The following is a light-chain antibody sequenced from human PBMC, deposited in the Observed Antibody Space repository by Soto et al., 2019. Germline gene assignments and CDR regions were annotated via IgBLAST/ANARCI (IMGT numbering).Light chain of an antibody. CDR3: LVSYSGARPV. V-gene: IGLV7-46*01. CDR2: ETT. CDR1: TGAVSSGHS. Sequence: QAVVTQEPSLTVSPGGTVTLTCGSSTGAVSSGHSPYWFQQKPGQAPRTLIYETTNKHTWTPARFSASLLGGKAALTLAGAQPEDEAEYYCLVSYSGARPVFGTGTKLTVL. J-gene: IGLJ1*01.